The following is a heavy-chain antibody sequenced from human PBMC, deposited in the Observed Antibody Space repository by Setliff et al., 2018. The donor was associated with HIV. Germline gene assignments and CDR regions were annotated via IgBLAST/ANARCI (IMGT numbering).Heavy chain of an antibody. V-gene: IGHV3-15*07. D-gene: IGHD6-13*01. Sequence: GGSLRLSCAASGFSFSNAWMDWVRQAPGKGLEWVGRGYTKTDGGTTDYAAPVKGRFTISRDDSKNTLYLQVNSLKTEDTAVYYCARVFSSSWYGIDCWGQGTLVTVSS. CDR3: ARVFSSSWYGIDC. CDR2: GYTKTDGGTT. J-gene: IGHJ4*02. CDR1: GFSFSNAW.